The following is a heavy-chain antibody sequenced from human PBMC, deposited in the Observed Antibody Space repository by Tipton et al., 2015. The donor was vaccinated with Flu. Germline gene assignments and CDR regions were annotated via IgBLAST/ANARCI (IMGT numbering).Heavy chain of an antibody. D-gene: IGHD5-12*01. Sequence: LRLSCTVSGGSISKSYWSWIRQPAGKGLEWIGRVSTSGSTNYNASLESRVTMSRDTSKNQFSLRLRSATAADTALYYCARDLRGYSGYTGGDAFDVRGPGIKFTLS. CDR1: GGSISKSY. J-gene: IGHJ3*01. CDR2: VSTSGST. V-gene: IGHV4-4*07. CDR3: ARDLRGYSGYTGGDAFDV.